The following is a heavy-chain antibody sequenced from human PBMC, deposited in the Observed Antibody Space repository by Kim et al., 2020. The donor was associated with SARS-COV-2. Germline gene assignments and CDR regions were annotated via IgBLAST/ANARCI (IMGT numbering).Heavy chain of an antibody. CDR3: ARDSRVAVAVRGPFDY. J-gene: IGHJ4*02. Sequence: SLKSRVTISVDKSKNQFSLKLSSVTAADTAVYYCARDSRVAVAVRGPFDYWGQGTLVTVSS. V-gene: IGHV4-4*02. D-gene: IGHD6-19*01.